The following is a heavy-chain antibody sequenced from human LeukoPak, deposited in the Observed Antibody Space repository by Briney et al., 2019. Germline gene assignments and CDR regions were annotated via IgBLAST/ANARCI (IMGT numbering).Heavy chain of an antibody. CDR3: ARGATVETLDY. Sequence: GGSLRLSCAASGLIVTRNYMSWVRQAPGKGLEWVSVVYSSGSVFYADSVKGRFTISRDNSKNTLNLQMTNLRPEDTAVYYCARGATVETLDYWGQGTLVTVSS. D-gene: IGHD4-23*01. V-gene: IGHV3-66*02. CDR1: GLIVTRNY. CDR2: VYSSGSV. J-gene: IGHJ4*02.